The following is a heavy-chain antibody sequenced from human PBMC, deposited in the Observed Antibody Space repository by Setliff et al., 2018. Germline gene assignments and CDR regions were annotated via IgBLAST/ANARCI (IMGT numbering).Heavy chain of an antibody. J-gene: IGHJ4*02. CDR3: ATTGTYRYFDY. CDR2: INHSGST. Sequence: SETLSLTCGASGGSFSDYYWTWIRQPPGKGLEWIGEINHSGSTNYNPSLKTRVTISVDTSKNQFSLKLYSVTAADTAVYYCATTGTYRYFDYWGQGTLVTVSS. D-gene: IGHD1-1*01. V-gene: IGHV4-34*01. CDR1: GGSFSDYY.